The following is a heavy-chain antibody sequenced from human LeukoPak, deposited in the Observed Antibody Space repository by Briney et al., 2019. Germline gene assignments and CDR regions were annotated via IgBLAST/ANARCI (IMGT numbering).Heavy chain of an antibody. CDR2: ISYDGSNK. J-gene: IGHJ4*02. V-gene: IGHV3-30*03. D-gene: IGHD6-13*01. CDR1: GFTFSSYG. CDR3: ARDRGSSWTLDY. Sequence: GGSLRLSCAASGFTFSSYGMHWVRQAPGKGLDWVAVISYDGSNKYYADSVKGRFTISRDNSKNTLFLQMNSLRAEDTAVYYCARDRGSSWTLDYWGQGALVSVSS.